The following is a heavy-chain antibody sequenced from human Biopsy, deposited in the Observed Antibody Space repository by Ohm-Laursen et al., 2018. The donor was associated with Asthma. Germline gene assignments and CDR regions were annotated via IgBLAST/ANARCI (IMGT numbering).Heavy chain of an antibody. CDR2: IAWDGINS. CDR3: ARAGESDLVGGLDV. Sequence: SLRLSCAASGFTFSTYGMHWVRQAPGKGLEWVAFIAWDGINSYYADSVKGRFTISRDNSRNTLYLQKNSLRADDTAVYYCARAGESDLVGGLDVWGQGTTVIVSA. CDR1: GFTFSTYG. J-gene: IGHJ6*01. V-gene: IGHV3-30*03. D-gene: IGHD2-21*01.